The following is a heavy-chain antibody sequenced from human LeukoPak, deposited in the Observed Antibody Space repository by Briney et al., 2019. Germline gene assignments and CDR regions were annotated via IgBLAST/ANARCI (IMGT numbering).Heavy chain of an antibody. CDR2: IKHDGSEE. Sequence: GGSLRLSCAASGFTFRNYWMTWVRQAAGKELEWVANIKHDGSEEYYVDSVKGRFTISRDNAKNSLYLQMNSLRAEDTAVYYCARPILSGWYEDDYWGQGTLVTVSS. D-gene: IGHD6-19*01. CDR1: GFTFRNYW. V-gene: IGHV3-7*01. CDR3: ARPILSGWYEDDY. J-gene: IGHJ4*02.